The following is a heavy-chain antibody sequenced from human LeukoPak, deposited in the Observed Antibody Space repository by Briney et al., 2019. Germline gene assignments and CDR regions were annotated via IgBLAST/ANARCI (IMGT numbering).Heavy chain of an antibody. J-gene: IGHJ4*02. V-gene: IGHV4-59*08. D-gene: IGHD3-9*01. CDR2: IYYSGTTN. CDR3: ARHWRVLRYFDSDPLFDY. CDR1: GGSIRSDY. Sequence: SETLSLTCTVSGGSIRSDYWSWIRQPPGKGLEWIGYIYYSGTTNSGTTNYNPSLKSRVTISVDTSKNQFSLNLSSVTAADTAVYYCARHWRVLRYFDSDPLFDYWGQGTLVTVSS.